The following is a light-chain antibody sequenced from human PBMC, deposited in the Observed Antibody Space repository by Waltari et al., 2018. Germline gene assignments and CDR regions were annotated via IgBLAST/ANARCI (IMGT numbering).Light chain of an antibody. CDR2: AAS. CDR1: QSVSKY. Sequence: VLTQSPGTLSLSPGERAPLSCRASQSVSKYLAWYQQRPGQAPRLLIYAASTRATGVSDRFSGSGFGTDFSLTISRLEPEDFAVYFCQNHERLPATFGQGTKVEIK. J-gene: IGKJ1*01. V-gene: IGKV3-20*01. CDR3: QNHERLPAT.